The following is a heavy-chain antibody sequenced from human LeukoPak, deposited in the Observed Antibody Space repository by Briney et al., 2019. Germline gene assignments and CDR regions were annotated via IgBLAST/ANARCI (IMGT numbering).Heavy chain of an antibody. J-gene: IGHJ4*02. CDR2: ISYDGSNK. CDR1: GFTFSSYA. V-gene: IGHV3-30-3*01. D-gene: IGHD3-22*01. CDR3: ARDDRKDYYDSSGYPDY. Sequence: GGSLRLSCAAPGFTFSSYAMHWVRQAPGKGLEWVAVISYDGSNKYYADSVKGQFTISRGNSKNTLYLQMNSLRAEDTAVYYCARDDRKDYYDSSGYPDYWGQGTLVTVSS.